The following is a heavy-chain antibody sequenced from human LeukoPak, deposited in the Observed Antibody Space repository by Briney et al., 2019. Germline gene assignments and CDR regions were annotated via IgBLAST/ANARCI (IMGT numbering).Heavy chain of an antibody. CDR2: IYYNGNT. D-gene: IGHD3-10*01. V-gene: IGHV4-59*08. J-gene: IGHJ2*01. Sequence: PSETLSLTCTVSGGSISSYYWSWIRQPPGKGLEWIGHIYYNGNTNYNPSLKSRVTISVDTSKKQFSLKLSSVTAADTAVYYCARPGSRGFWYFDFWGRGTLVTVSS. CDR3: ARPGSRGFWYFDF. CDR1: GGSISSYY.